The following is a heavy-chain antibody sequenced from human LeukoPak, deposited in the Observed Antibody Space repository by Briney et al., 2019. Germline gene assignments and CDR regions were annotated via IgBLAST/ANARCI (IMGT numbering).Heavy chain of an antibody. V-gene: IGHV3-30*02. CDR1: GFTFRSYG. J-gene: IGHJ6*03. Sequence: GGSLRLSCAASGFTFRSYGMHWVRQAPGKGLEWVAFIRDDGNIKYDADSVKGRFTISRDNSKNTLFLQMNSLRGEDTAVYFCARDRRVPGTYYDFWTMDVWGKGTTVTVSS. D-gene: IGHD3-3*01. CDR3: ARDRRVPGTYYDFWTMDV. CDR2: IRDDGNIK.